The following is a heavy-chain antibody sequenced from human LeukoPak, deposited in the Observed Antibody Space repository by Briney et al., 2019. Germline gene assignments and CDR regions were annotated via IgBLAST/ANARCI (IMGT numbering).Heavy chain of an antibody. D-gene: IGHD4-17*01. CDR1: GFTFSSYS. CDR2: ISWNSGSI. CDR3: AKDIMARRYGDANWFDP. Sequence: GGSLRLSCAASGFTFSSYSMNWVRQAPGKGLEWVSGISWNSGSIGYADSVKGRFTISRDNAKNSLYLQMNSLRAEDTALYYCAKDIMARRYGDANWFDPWGQGTLVTVSS. V-gene: IGHV3-9*01. J-gene: IGHJ5*02.